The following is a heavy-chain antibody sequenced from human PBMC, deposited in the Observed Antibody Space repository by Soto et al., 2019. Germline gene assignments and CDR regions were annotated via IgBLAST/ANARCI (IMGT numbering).Heavy chain of an antibody. CDR3: AGGGGVGATIGNAFDI. D-gene: IGHD1-26*01. Sequence: QVQLVQSGAEVKKPGASVKVSCKASGYTFTGYYMHWVRQAPGQGLEWMGWINPNSGGTNYAQKFQGWVTMTRDTSISTAYMGLSRLGSDDTAVYYCAGGGGVGATIGNAFDIWGQGTMVTVSS. V-gene: IGHV1-2*04. CDR2: INPNSGGT. CDR1: GYTFTGYY. J-gene: IGHJ3*02.